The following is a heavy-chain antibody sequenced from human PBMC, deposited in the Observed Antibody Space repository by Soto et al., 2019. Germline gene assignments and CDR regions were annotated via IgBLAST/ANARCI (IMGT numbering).Heavy chain of an antibody. CDR3: AISGPRSCSGATCYPDFDY. D-gene: IGHD2-15*01. CDR2: IIPVFATT. Sequence: QVQVVQSGAEVKKPGSSVKVSCKASGGTFSSYAVNWVRQAPGQGLEWMGVIIPVFATTHYAQKSHGRVTITADESTGTAYLELSSLRSADAAVYYCAISGPRSCSGATCYPDFDYWGQGPL. J-gene: IGHJ4*02. CDR1: GGTFSSYA. V-gene: IGHV1-69*01.